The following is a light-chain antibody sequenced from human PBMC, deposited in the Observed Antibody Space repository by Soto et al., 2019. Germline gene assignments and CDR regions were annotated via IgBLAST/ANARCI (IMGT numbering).Light chain of an antibody. CDR1: QSVRSSY. CDR3: QQYGSSSWT. CDR2: GAS. V-gene: IGKV3-20*01. J-gene: IGKJ1*01. Sequence: EIVLTQSPGTLSLPPGERATLSCRASQSVRSSYLAWYQQKFGQAPRLLIYGASSRATGIPDRFSGSGSGTDFTLIIIRLEPEDFAVYYCQQYGSSSWTFGQGTKV.